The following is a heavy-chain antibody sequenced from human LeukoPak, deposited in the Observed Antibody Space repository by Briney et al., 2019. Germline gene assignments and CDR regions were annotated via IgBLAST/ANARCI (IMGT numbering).Heavy chain of an antibody. J-gene: IGHJ3*02. V-gene: IGHV1-46*01. CDR1: GYTFTSYY. Sequence: VKVSCKASGYTFTSYYMHWVRQAPGQGLEWVGIINPSGGSTSYAQKFQGRVTMTRDTSTSTVYMELSSLRSEDTAVYYCARDSQGGVPTYYYDSSGLTDAFDIWGQGTMVTVSS. CDR3: ARDSQGGVPTYYYDSSGLTDAFDI. D-gene: IGHD3-22*01. CDR2: INPSGGST.